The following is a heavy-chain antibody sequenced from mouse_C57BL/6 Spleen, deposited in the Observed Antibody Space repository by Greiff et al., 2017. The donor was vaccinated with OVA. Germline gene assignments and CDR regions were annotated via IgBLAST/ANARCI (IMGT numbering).Heavy chain of an antibody. V-gene: IGHV1-82*01. CDR2: IYPGDGDT. Sequence: VQLQQSGPELVKPGASVKISCKASGYAFSSSWMNWVKQRPGKGLEWIGRIYPGDGDTNYNGKFKGKATLTADKSSSTAYMQLSSLTSEDSAVYFCANLLPSDYWGQGTSVTVSS. D-gene: IGHD2-1*01. CDR1: GYAFSSSW. J-gene: IGHJ4*01. CDR3: ANLLPSDY.